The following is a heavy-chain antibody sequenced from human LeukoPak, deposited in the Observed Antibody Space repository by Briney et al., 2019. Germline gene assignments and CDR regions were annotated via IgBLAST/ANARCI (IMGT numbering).Heavy chain of an antibody. Sequence: GGSLRLSCSASASTFSNYAMHWVRQAPGKGLEHVSAISSSGGSTYYADSVKGRFTISRDNSKNTLYLQMSSLRAEDTAVYYCVKSSGGDYWGQGTLVTVSS. CDR1: ASTFSNYA. CDR2: ISSSGGST. CDR3: VKSSGGDY. V-gene: IGHV3-64D*06. D-gene: IGHD2-15*01. J-gene: IGHJ4*02.